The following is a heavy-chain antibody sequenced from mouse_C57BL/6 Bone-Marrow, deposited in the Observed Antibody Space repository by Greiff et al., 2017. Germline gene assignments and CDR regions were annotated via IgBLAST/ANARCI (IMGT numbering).Heavy chain of an antibody. CDR3: ARWLRLRRDYAMDY. J-gene: IGHJ4*01. V-gene: IGHV1-64*01. CDR2: IHPNSGST. D-gene: IGHD3-2*02. CDR1: GYTFTSYW. Sequence: QVQLKQPGAELVKPGASVKLSCKASGYTFTSYWMHWVKQRPGQGLEWIGMIHPNSGSTNYNEKFKSKATLTVDKSSSTAYMQLSSLTSEDSAVYYCARWLRLRRDYAMDYWGQGTSVTVSS.